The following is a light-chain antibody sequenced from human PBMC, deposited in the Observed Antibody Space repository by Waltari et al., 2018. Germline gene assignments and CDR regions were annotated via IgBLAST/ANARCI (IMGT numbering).Light chain of an antibody. CDR2: EDN. Sequence: NFMLTQHHSVSESLGKTVTISCTGSGANIANNYVQWYQQRPGSAPTTVIYEDNRRPSGVPDRFSGSIDSSSSSASLTISGLKTEDEADYYCQSYDHNNVLFGGGTKLTVL. CDR1: GANIANNY. V-gene: IGLV6-57*02. J-gene: IGLJ2*01. CDR3: QSYDHNNVL.